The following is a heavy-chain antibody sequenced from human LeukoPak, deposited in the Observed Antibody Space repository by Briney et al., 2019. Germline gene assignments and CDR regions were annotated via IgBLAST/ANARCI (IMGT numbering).Heavy chain of an antibody. CDR3: ATPLDYYDRSDSHQGGD. CDR1: GFTFSRHW. J-gene: IGHJ4*02. Sequence: GGSLRLSCAASGFTFSRHWMTWVRQAPGKGLGWVANIKHDGSEKNYVDSVKGRFTISRDNAKNSLYLQMNSLRAEDTAVYYCATPLDYYDRSDSHQGGDWGQGTLVTVSS. V-gene: IGHV3-7*03. D-gene: IGHD3-22*01. CDR2: IKHDGSEK.